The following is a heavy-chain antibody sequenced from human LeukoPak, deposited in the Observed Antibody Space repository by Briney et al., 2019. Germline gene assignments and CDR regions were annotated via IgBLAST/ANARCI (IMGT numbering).Heavy chain of an antibody. CDR1: GGSFSGYY. J-gene: IGHJ5*02. V-gene: IGHV4-34*01. CDR3: ARFSCSSTSCYWSWFDP. CDR2: INHSGST. D-gene: IGHD2-2*01. Sequence: SETLSLTCAVYGGSFSGYYWCWIRQPPGKGLEWIGEINHSGSTNYNPSLKSRVTISVDTSKNQFSLKLSSVTAADTAVYYCARFSCSSTSCYWSWFDPWGQGTLVTVSS.